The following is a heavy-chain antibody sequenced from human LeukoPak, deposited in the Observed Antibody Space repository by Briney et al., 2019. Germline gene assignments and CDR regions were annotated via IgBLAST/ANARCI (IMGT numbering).Heavy chain of an antibody. CDR1: GFTFSSRG. V-gene: IGHV3-23*01. Sequence: PGGSLRLSCAASGFTFSSRGMSWVRQAPGKGLEWVSSITPSGDGTYYAASVKGRFTISRDNSKNTLYLQMNSLRAEDTAVYYCAKDFDSIFGVVLGDAFDIWGQGTMVTVSS. D-gene: IGHD3-3*01. J-gene: IGHJ3*02. CDR2: ITPSGDGT. CDR3: AKDFDSIFGVVLGDAFDI.